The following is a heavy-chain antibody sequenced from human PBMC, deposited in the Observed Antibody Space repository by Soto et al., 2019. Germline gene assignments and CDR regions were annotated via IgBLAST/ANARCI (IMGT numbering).Heavy chain of an antibody. J-gene: IGHJ4*02. V-gene: IGHV4-39*01. CDR3: AGSISVDMDF. Sequence: SETLSLTCTVSGGSISSSSYHWGWIRQPPGKGLEWIGSIYYSGTTYYNPSLKSRVTISVDTSKNQFSLKLSSVTAADTAVYYCAGSISVDMDFWGQETLVTVSS. CDR2: IYYSGTT. D-gene: IGHD3-9*01. CDR1: GGSISSSSYH.